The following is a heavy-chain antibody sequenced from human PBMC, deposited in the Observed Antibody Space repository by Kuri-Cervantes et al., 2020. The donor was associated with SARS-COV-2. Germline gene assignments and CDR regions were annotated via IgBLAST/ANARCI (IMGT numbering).Heavy chain of an antibody. V-gene: IGHV1-24*01. Sequence: ASVKVSCKVSGYTLIELSMHWVRQAPGKGLEWMGGFDPEDGETIYAQKFQGRVTMTEDTSTDTAYMELSSLRSVDTAVYYCATDLRHYDFWSGYYPLGYFQHWGQGTLVTVSS. CDR2: FDPEDGET. CDR1: GYTLIELS. J-gene: IGHJ1*01. D-gene: IGHD3-3*01. CDR3: ATDLRHYDFWSGYYPLGYFQH.